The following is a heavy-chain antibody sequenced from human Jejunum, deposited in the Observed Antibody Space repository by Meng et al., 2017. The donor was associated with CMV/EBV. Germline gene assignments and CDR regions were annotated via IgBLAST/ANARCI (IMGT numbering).Heavy chain of an antibody. V-gene: IGHV4-61*07. CDR1: TGVISS. J-gene: IGHJ6*02. Sequence: TGVISSWNGIRQSPGKGLEWIGYIHYIGSTTYNPSLKSRVTISVDTSKNQFSLKLRSVTAADTAVYYCARQNIHGNYYYYYGMDFWGQGTTVTVSS. CDR2: IHYIGST. D-gene: IGHD1-26*01. CDR3: ARQNIHGNYYYYYGMDF.